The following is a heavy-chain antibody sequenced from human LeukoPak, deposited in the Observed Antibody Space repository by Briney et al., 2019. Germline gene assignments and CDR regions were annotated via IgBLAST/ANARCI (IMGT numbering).Heavy chain of an antibody. CDR3: ARGLVVPAAMGLFDP. CDR2: ISWNSGSI. CDR1: GFTFDDYA. D-gene: IGHD2-2*01. V-gene: IGHV3-9*01. J-gene: IGHJ5*02. Sequence: GRSLRLSCAASGFTFDDYAMHWVRQAPGKGLEWVSGISWNSGSIGYADSVKGRFTISRDNAKNSLYLQMNSLRSEDTAVYYCARGLVVPAAMGLFDPWGQGTLVTGSS.